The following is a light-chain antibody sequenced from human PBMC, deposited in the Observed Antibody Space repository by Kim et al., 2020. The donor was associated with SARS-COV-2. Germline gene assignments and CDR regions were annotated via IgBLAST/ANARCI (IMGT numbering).Light chain of an antibody. CDR3: QAYDIDLSAWV. Sequence: QLVLTQPPSVSGAPGQRVSFTCTGSNSNLGAGNDVHWYQLLPGTAPKLLISDNNSRPSGVPDRFSGSKSGTSASLAITGLQAEDEADYFCQAYDIDLSAWVFGGGTQLTVL. V-gene: IGLV1-40*01. J-gene: IGLJ3*02. CDR1: NSNLGAGND. CDR2: DNN.